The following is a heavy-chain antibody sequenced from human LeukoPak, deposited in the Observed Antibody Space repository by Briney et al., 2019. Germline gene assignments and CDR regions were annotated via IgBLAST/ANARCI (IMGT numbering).Heavy chain of an antibody. CDR3: ARDFSGYSYGYHFDY. Sequence: GGSLRLSCAASGFTFSSYWMSWVRQAPGKGREGVANIKQDGSEKYYVDSVKGRFTISRDNAKNSLYLQMNSLRAEDTAVYYCARDFSGYSYGYHFDYWGQGTLVTVSS. CDR1: GFTFSSYW. D-gene: IGHD5-18*01. J-gene: IGHJ4*02. V-gene: IGHV3-7*01. CDR2: IKQDGSEK.